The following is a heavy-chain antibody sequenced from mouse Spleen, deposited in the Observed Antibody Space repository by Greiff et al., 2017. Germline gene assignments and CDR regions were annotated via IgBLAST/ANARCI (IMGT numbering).Heavy chain of an antibody. V-gene: IGHV5-16*01. J-gene: IGHJ3*01. CDR1: GFTFSDYY. CDR2: INYDGSST. Sequence: EVQVVESEGGLVQPGSSMKLSCTASGFTFSDYYMAWVRQVPEKGLEWVANINYDGSSTYYLDSLKSRFIISRDNAKNILYLQMSSLKSEDTATYYCARGEGNLFAYWGQGTLVTVSA. D-gene: IGHD2-1*01. CDR3: ARGEGNLFAY.